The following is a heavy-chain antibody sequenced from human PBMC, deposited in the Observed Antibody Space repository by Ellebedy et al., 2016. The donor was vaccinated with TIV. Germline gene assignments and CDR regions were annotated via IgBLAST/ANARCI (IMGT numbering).Heavy chain of an antibody. Sequence: GESLKISCAASGFTFSSYSMNWVRQAPGKGLEWVSSISSSSSYIYYADSVKGRFTISRDNAKNSLYLQMNSLRAEDTAVYYCARGMTTVTIAYPREPLPYYYGMDVWGQGTTVTVSS. CDR1: GFTFSSYS. D-gene: IGHD4-17*01. J-gene: IGHJ6*02. V-gene: IGHV3-21*01. CDR3: ARGMTTVTIAYPREPLPYYYGMDV. CDR2: ISSSSSYI.